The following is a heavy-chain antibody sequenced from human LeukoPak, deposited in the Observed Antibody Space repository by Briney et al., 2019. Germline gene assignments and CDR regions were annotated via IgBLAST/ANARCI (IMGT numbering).Heavy chain of an antibody. CDR1: GGSISSSSYY. CDR3: ARSGGSGSYYNLDY. Sequence: PSETLSLTCTVSGGSISSSSYYWGWIRQPPGKGLEWIGSIYYSGSTYYNPSLKSRVTISVDTSKNQFSLKLSSVTAADTAVYYCARSGGSGSYYNLDYWGQGTLVTVSS. D-gene: IGHD3-10*01. V-gene: IGHV4-39*07. J-gene: IGHJ4*02. CDR2: IYYSGST.